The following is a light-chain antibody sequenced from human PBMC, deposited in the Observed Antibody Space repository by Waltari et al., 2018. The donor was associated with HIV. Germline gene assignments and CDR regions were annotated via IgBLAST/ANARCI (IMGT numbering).Light chain of an antibody. CDR1: ALPTQF. Sequence: SYELTQPPSVSVSPGQTARIPCPGDALPTQFAYWYQQKAGQAPLMVIYKDDKRPSGIPDRFSGSMSGTTVTLIISGVQPEDEADYYCESADDSGDHWVFGGGTKLSVL. J-gene: IGLJ3*02. CDR3: ESADDSGDHWV. CDR2: KDD. V-gene: IGLV3-25*03.